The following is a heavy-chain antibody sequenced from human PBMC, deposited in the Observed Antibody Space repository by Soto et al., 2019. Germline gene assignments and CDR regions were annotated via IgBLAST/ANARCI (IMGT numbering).Heavy chain of an antibody. D-gene: IGHD6-6*01. CDR3: ARGVRIAARRPFDY. CDR1: GGSFSGYY. V-gene: IGHV4-34*01. CDR2: INHSGST. J-gene: IGHJ4*02. Sequence: SETLSLTCAVYGGSFSGYYWSWIRQPPGKGLEWIGEINHSGSTNYNPSLKSRVTISVDTSKNQFSLKLSSVTAADTAVYYCARGVRIAARRPFDYWGQGTLVTVSS.